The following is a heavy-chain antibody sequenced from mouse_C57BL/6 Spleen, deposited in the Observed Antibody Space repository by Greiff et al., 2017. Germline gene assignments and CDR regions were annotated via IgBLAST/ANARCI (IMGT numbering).Heavy chain of an antibody. CDR3: ARDYYGSSSHWYFDV. D-gene: IGHD1-1*01. CDR2: IYPGSGNT. J-gene: IGHJ1*03. Sequence: QVQLKESGAELVRPGASVKLSCKASGYTFTDYYINWVKQRPGQGLEWIARIYPGSGNTYYTEKFKGKATLTAEKSSSTAYMQLSSLTSEDSAVYFCARDYYGSSSHWYFDVWGTGTTVTVSS. V-gene: IGHV1-76*01. CDR1: GYTFTDYY.